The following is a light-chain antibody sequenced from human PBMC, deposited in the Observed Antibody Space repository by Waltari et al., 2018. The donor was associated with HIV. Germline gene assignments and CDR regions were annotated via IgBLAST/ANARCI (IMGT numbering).Light chain of an antibody. V-gene: IGLV2-11*01. CDR2: DVT. CDR1: SSDVGDYNY. CDR3: CSYAGTWL. J-gene: IGLJ3*02. Sequence: QSALTQPHSVSGSPGQSVTLSCTGTSSDVGDYNYVSWYQRHPGKAPKLMIYDVTKRPSGVPDRFSGSKSGNTASLTSSGLQAEDDAEYYCCSYAGTWLFGGGTKLTVL.